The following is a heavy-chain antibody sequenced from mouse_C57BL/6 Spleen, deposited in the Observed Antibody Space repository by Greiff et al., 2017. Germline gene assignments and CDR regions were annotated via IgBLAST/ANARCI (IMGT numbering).Heavy chain of an antibody. CDR1: GFTFSDYG. Sequence: EVQGVESGGGLVKPGGSLKLSCAASGFTFSDYGMHWVRQAPEKGLEWVAYISSGSGTIYYADTVKGRFTISRDNAKNTLFLQMTSLRSEDTAMCYCARNIWDEGFAYWGQGTLVTVSA. J-gene: IGHJ3*01. CDR3: ARNIWDEGFAY. V-gene: IGHV5-17*01. D-gene: IGHD4-1*01. CDR2: ISSGSGTI.